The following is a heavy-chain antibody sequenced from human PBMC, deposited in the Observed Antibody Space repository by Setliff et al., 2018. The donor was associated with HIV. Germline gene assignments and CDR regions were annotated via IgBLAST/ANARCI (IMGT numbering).Heavy chain of an antibody. J-gene: IGHJ4*02. V-gene: IGHV1-2*06. D-gene: IGHD4-17*01. CDR2: ISPNTGGT. CDR1: GYTLTGYY. Sequence: VKVSCKASGYTLTGYYIHWVRQAPGQGLEWMGRISPNTGGTIYAQKLQGRVTMTRDASISTAYMELSSLTSDDTAVYYCARVATVTTPFDYWGQGTLVTVSS. CDR3: ARVATVTTPFDY.